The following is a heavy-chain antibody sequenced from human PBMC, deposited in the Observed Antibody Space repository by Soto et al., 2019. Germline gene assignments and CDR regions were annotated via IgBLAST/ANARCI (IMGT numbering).Heavy chain of an antibody. CDR3: AKGLTMIVVVVAFDI. D-gene: IGHD3-22*01. V-gene: IGHV3-9*01. CDR1: GFTFDDYA. Sequence: EVQLVESGGGLVQPGRSLRLSCAASGFTFDDYAMHWVRQAPGKGLEWVSGISWNSGSIGYADSVKGRFTISRDNAKNSLYLQMNSLRAEDTALYYCAKGLTMIVVVVAFDIWGQGTMVTVSS. J-gene: IGHJ3*02. CDR2: ISWNSGSI.